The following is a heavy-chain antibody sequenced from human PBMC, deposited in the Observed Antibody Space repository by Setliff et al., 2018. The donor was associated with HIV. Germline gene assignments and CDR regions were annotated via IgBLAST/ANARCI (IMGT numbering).Heavy chain of an antibody. J-gene: IGHJ4*02. CDR2: ISGSGGST. D-gene: IGHD1-26*01. CDR1: GFTFSSYA. CDR3: AKSRESYSGVDYFDY. V-gene: IGHV3-23*01. Sequence: GSLRLSCAASGFTFSSYAMSWVRQAPGKGLEWVSAISGSGGSTYYADSVKGRFTISRDNSKNTLYLQMNSLRAEDTAVYYCAKSRESYSGVDYFDYWGQGTLVTVSS.